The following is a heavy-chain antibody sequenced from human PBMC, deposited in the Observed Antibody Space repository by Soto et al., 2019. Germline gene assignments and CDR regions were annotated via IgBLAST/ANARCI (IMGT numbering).Heavy chain of an antibody. D-gene: IGHD2-15*01. CDR3: AKIKPLQLARFYYYAMDV. J-gene: IGHJ6*01. Sequence: EVQLLESGGGLIQPGGSLRISCAASGFNFSDYGMNWVRQAPGKGLEWVSGISGGARTTYYADSVKGRFTISRDNSKNTLYLHMNSLRADDTAVYFCAKIKPLQLARFYYYAMDVW. CDR1: GFNFSDYG. V-gene: IGHV3-23*01. CDR2: ISGGARTT.